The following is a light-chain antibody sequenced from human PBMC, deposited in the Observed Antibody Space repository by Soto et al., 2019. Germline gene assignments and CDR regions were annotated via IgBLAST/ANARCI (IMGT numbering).Light chain of an antibody. V-gene: IGKV3-20*01. J-gene: IGKJ5*01. CDR1: QGVGNKY. CDR2: AAS. Sequence: EIALTQSPGTLSLSPGERATLSCRASQGVGNKYLAWYQQRPGQAPSLLIYAASSRATGVPDRFSGSGSGTDFTLTIRRLEPEDVAVYYCQQYTNAHGITFGQGTLLEIK. CDR3: QQYTNAHGIT.